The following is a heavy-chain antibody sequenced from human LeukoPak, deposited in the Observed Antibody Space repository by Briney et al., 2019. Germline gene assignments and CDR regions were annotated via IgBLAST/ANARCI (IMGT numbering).Heavy chain of an antibody. CDR1: GFTFSSYW. V-gene: IGHV3-7*01. D-gene: IGHD3-3*01. CDR3: ARESYEEVFYFDY. J-gene: IGHJ4*02. CDR2: IKQDGSEK. Sequence: GGSLRLSCAASGFTFSSYWMSWVRQAPGKGLEWVANIKQDGSEKYYVDSVKGRFTISRDNAKNSLYLQMNSLRAEDTAVYYCARESYEEVFYFDYWGQGTLVTVSS.